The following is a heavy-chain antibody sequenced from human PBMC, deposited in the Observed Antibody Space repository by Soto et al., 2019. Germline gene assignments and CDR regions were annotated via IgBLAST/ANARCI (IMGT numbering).Heavy chain of an antibody. V-gene: IGHV4-61*01. CDR3: ARAGGITMIVVALSDTFDI. D-gene: IGHD3-22*01. CDR1: GGSVSSGSYY. Sequence: LSLTCTVSGGSVSSGSYYWSWIRQPPGKGLEWIGYIYYSGSTNYNPSLKSRVTISVDTSKNQFSLKLSSVTAADTAVYYCARAGGITMIVVALSDTFDIWGQGTMVTVSS. J-gene: IGHJ3*02. CDR2: IYYSGST.